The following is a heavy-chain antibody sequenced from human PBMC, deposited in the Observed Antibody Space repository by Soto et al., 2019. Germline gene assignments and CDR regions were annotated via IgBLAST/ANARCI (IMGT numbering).Heavy chain of an antibody. Sequence: GGSHRLRYAASGFTFSSYAMSWVRQAPGKGLEWVSVISGSGDSTYYADSVRGRFTISRDNSKNTLYLQMNSLRAEDTAVYYCAKDRDGAAAGPTKFYGMDVWGQGTKVTVSS. CDR1: GFTFSSYA. D-gene: IGHD6-13*01. CDR3: AKDRDGAAAGPTKFYGMDV. V-gene: IGHV3-23*01. CDR2: ISGSGDST. J-gene: IGHJ6*02.